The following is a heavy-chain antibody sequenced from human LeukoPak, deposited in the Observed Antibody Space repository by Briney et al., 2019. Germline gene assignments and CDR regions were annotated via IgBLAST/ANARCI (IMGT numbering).Heavy chain of an antibody. V-gene: IGHV1-18*01. CDR2: ISTYNGNT. J-gene: IGHJ4*02. CDR3: VRGGSSSGYDY. D-gene: IGHD5-18*01. Sequence: GASVKVSCKASGYTFTSYDISWVRQAPGQGLEWMGWISTYNGNTNYAQKFQGRVTVITDTSTSTAYMELRSLTSDDTAVYYCVRGGSSSGYDYWGQGTLVTVSS. CDR1: GYTFTSYD.